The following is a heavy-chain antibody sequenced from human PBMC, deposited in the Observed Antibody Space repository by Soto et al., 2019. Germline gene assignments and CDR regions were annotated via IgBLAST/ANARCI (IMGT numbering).Heavy chain of an antibody. Sequence: GESLKISCQGSGYSFTSYWIGWVRQMPGKGLEWMGIIYPGDSDTRYSPSFQGQGTISADKSISTAYLQWSSLKASDTAMYYCARQLQNYSSGASRYYYGMDVWGQGTTVTVSS. CDR3: ARQLQNYSSGASRYYYGMDV. D-gene: IGHD6-19*01. J-gene: IGHJ6*02. CDR1: GYSFTSYW. CDR2: IYPGDSDT. V-gene: IGHV5-51*01.